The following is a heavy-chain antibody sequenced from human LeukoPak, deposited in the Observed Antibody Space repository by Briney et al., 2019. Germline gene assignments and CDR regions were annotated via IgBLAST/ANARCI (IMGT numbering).Heavy chain of an antibody. CDR2: ISGGGAST. Sequence: GGSLRLSCAASGFTFNNYAMSWVRQAPGEGLEWVSAISGGGASTYYADSVKGRFTISRDNSKNTLYLQMNSLRAEDTAVYYCAKRDGDMGAFDIWGQGTMVTVSS. J-gene: IGHJ3*02. CDR3: AKRDGDMGAFDI. D-gene: IGHD2-15*01. CDR1: GFTFNNYA. V-gene: IGHV3-23*01.